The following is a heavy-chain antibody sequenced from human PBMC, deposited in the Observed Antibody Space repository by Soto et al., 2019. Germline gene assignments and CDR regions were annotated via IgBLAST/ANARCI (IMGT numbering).Heavy chain of an antibody. D-gene: IGHD3-16*01. J-gene: IGHJ6*02. V-gene: IGHV1-69*13. CDR3: ASGGEYYDENLPHYYFFGMHV. CDR2: IIPIFGKA. CDR1: GGTFSNYP. Sequence: SVKVSCKASGGTFSNYPITWVRRAPGQGLEWLGGIIPIFGKADYTQKFQGRVTITADEPTSTAYMEISSLRSEDTAVYYCASGGEYYDENLPHYYFFGMHVWGPGTTVTVS.